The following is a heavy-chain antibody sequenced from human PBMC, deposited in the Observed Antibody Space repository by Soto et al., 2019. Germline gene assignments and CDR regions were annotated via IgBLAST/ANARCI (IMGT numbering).Heavy chain of an antibody. CDR2: IYNSGST. V-gene: IGHV4-59*11. Sequence: QVQLQESGPGLVKPSETLSLTCTVSGGSISSHYWSWIRQPPGMGLEYIGYIYNSGSTNYNPSLKSRVTISVDTSKIQFSLKLSSVTAADTAVYFCARGGGSPDYWGQGTLVTVSS. CDR1: GGSISSHY. CDR3: ARGGGSPDY. D-gene: IGHD2-15*01. J-gene: IGHJ4*02.